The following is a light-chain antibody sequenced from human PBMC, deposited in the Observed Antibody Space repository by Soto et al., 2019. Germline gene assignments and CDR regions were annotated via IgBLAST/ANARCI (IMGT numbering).Light chain of an antibody. Sequence: DIHMTQSPATLSASVGGRHTITCRASQSISSWLAWYQQKPGKAPKLMIYKASSLESGVPSRFSGSVSGTEATITISSLQTDDGATYYCQQYNSYPWTFGQGTKVDIK. V-gene: IGKV1-5*03. J-gene: IGKJ1*01. CDR2: KAS. CDR1: QSISSW. CDR3: QQYNSYPWT.